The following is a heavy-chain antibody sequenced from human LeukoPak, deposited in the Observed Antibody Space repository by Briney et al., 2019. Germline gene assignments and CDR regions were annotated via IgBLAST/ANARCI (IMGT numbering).Heavy chain of an antibody. V-gene: IGHV3-74*01. CDR2: VNPDGGTT. D-gene: IGHD3-22*01. CDR1: GIAFSTYW. J-gene: IGHJ4*02. CDR3: ATSPVDSRNFFHY. Sequence: GGSLRLSCAASGIAFSTYWMHWVRHAPGKGPVWVSRVNPDGGTTNYADSVKGRFTVSRDNAKNTLYLQVTSMRVEDTAVYYCATSPVDSRNFFHYWGQGTLVTVSS.